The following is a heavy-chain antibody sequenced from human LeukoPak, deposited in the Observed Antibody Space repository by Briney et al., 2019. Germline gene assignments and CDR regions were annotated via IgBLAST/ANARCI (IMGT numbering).Heavy chain of an antibody. D-gene: IGHD1-26*01. CDR1: GYTFTGYY. V-gene: IGHV1-2*02. CDR3: ARERIVGATIDY. CDR2: INPNSGGT. Sequence: ASVKVSCKASGYTFTGYYMHWVRQAPGQGLEWMGWINPNSGGTNYAQKFQGRVTMTRDTSISTAYMELSRLRSDDTAVYYCARERIVGATIDYWGQGTLVTVSS. J-gene: IGHJ4*02.